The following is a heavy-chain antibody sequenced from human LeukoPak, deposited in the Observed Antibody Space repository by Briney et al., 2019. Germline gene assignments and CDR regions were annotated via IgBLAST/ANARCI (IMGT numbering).Heavy chain of an antibody. CDR2: ISYDGSNK. D-gene: IGHD1-26*01. CDR1: GFTLSSYA. CDR3: ARAAVIVGASYFDY. Sequence: GRSLRLSCAASGFTLSSYAMHWVRQAPGKGLEWVAVISYDGSNKYYADSVKGRFTISRDNSKNTLYLQMNSLRAEDTAVYYCARAAVIVGASYFDYWGQGTLVTVSS. J-gene: IGHJ4*02. V-gene: IGHV3-30-3*01.